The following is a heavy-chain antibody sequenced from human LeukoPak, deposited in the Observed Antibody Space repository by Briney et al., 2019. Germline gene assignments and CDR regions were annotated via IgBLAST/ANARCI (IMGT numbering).Heavy chain of an antibody. CDR2: IYWDDDK. CDR1: GASISSYYWT. J-gene: IGHJ6*02. CDR3: SALCMVATRLHYYYGMDV. D-gene: IGHD5-12*01. V-gene: IGHV2-5*08. Sequence: TLSLTCTVSGASISSYYWTWIRQPPGKGLEWLALIYWDDDKRYSPSLKSRLTITKDTSKNQVVLTMTNMDPVDTATYYCSALCMVATRLHYYYGMDVWGQGTTVTVSS.